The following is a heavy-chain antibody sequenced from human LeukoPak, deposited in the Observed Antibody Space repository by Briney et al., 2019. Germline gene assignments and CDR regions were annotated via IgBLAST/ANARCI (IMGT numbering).Heavy chain of an antibody. J-gene: IGHJ4*02. CDR3: AKDTYGDYGDY. Sequence: QAGGSLRLSCAASGFPFSSYPISWVRQPPGKGLEWVSAISGSGGSTYYADSVKGRFTISRDNSKNTLYLQMNSLRAEDTAVYYCAKDTYGDYGDYWGQGTLVTVSP. CDR2: ISGSGGST. V-gene: IGHV3-23*01. CDR1: GFPFSSYP. D-gene: IGHD4-17*01.